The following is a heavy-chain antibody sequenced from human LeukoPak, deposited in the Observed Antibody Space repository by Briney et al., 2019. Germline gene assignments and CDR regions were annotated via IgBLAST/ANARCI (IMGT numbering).Heavy chain of an antibody. Sequence: GGSLRLSCAASGFTFSSYAMHWVRQAPGKGLEWVAVISYDGSNKYYADSVKGRFTISRDNSKNTLYLQMNSLRAEDTAVYYCARVGSSGWCVDYWGQGTLVTVSS. D-gene: IGHD6-19*01. J-gene: IGHJ4*02. CDR1: GFTFSSYA. CDR2: ISYDGSNK. CDR3: ARVGSSGWCVDY. V-gene: IGHV3-30*04.